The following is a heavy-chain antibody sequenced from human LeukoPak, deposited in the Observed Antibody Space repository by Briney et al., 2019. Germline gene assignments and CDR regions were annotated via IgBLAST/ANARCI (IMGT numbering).Heavy chain of an antibody. D-gene: IGHD3-10*01. CDR3: ARTFLVRGVMGIDY. CDR1: GYTFTSYD. CDR2: MNPNSGNT. V-gene: IGHV1-8*01. Sequence: ASVKVSCKASGYTFTSYDINWVRQATGQGLEWMGWMNPNSGNTGYAQKFQGRVTMTRNTSISTAYMELSSLRSEDTAVYYCARTFLVRGVMGIDYWRQGTLVTVSS. J-gene: IGHJ4*02.